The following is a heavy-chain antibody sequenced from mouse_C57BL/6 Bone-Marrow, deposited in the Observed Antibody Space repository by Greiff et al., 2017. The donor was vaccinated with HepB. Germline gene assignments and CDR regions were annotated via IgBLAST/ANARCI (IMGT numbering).Heavy chain of an antibody. V-gene: IGHV1-72*01. CDR1: GYTFTSYW. J-gene: IGHJ3*01. Sequence: QVQLKQPGAELVKPGASVKLSCKASGYTFTSYWMHWVKQRPGRGLEWIGRIDPNSGGTKYNEKFKSKATLTVDKPSSTAYMQLSSLTSEDSAVYYCARSRQLRLLAYWGQGTLVTVSA. CDR3: ARSRQLRLLAY. CDR2: IDPNSGGT. D-gene: IGHD3-2*02.